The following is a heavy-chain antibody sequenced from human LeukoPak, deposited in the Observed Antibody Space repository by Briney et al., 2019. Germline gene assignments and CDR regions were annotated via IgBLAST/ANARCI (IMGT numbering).Heavy chain of an antibody. J-gene: IGHJ4*02. CDR1: GFTLSGHS. CDR2: IGSGNTIR. Sequence: PRGSLRLSCAASGFTLSGHSLNWIRQAPGKGLEWVSYIGSGNTIRHYADSVKGRFTISRDNADNSLYLEMNSLRVEDTAVYYCGALMTTVSDFDYWGQGTLVTVSS. D-gene: IGHD4-17*01. V-gene: IGHV3-48*01. CDR3: GALMTTVSDFDY.